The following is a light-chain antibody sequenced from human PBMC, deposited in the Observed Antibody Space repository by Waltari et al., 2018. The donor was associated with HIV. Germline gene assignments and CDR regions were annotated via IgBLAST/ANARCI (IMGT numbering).Light chain of an antibody. CDR2: SNN. CDR3: AAWDDSVSGWA. CDR1: GSNVGANF. V-gene: IGLV1-47*01. J-gene: IGLJ2*01. Sequence: QSVLTQAHSASGTPGQRVTLSCSGPGSNVGANFVSWYQQLPGMAPQLLIYSNNERPSRVPDRFSGSKSGTSASLAISGLRSEDEAVYFCAAWDDSVSGWAFGEGTKVTVL.